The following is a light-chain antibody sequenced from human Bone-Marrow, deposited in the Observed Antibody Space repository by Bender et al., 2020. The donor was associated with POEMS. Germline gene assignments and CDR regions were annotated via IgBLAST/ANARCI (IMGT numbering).Light chain of an antibody. J-gene: IGLJ3*02. CDR1: SSDVGGYNY. CDR3: AVWDDSLNGWV. CDR2: EVT. Sequence: ALTQAASVSGSPGQSITISCTGTSSDVGGYNYVSWYQHHPGKAPKLMIYEVTTRPSGVSNRFSGSRSGTSASLAISGLQSEDEADYYCAVWDDSLNGWVFGGGTKLTVL. V-gene: IGLV2-14*01.